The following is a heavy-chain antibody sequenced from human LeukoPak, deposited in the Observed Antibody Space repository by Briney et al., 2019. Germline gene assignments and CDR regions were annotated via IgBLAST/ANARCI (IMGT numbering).Heavy chain of an antibody. V-gene: IGHV1-8*01. D-gene: IGHD6-19*01. CDR3: ARGTVAVVHDY. CDR2: MNPNRGDT. CDR1: GYTFTRYD. J-gene: IGHJ4*02. Sequence: GASVKVSCKASGYTFTRYDINWVRQATGQGLEWMGWMNPNRGDTGYAQKLQGRVTMTSDTSTSTAYMELRSLRSGDTAVYYCARGTVAVVHDYWGQGTLVTVSS.